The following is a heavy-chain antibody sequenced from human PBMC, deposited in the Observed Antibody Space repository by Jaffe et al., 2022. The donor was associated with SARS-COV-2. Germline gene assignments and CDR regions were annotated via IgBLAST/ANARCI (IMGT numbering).Heavy chain of an antibody. CDR3: ALQLWQPDF. J-gene: IGHJ4*03. CDR1: GLIFSNYG. Sequence: EVQLLESGGGLVPPGGSLRLSCTASGLIFSNYGMSWVRQAPGKGLEWVSETNTDGQNKHYADSVKGRFTISRDNSKNTVYLQMSSLTVEDTAVYFCALQLWQPDFWGQGTLVTVS. CDR2: TNTDGQNK. D-gene: IGHD3-16*01. V-gene: IGHV3-23*01.